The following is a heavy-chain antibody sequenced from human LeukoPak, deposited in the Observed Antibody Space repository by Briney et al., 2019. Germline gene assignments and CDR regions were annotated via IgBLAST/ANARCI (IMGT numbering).Heavy chain of an antibody. V-gene: IGHV3-74*01. Sequence: PGGSLRLSCAASGFTFSSYWMHWVRQAPGKGLVWVSRINSDGSSTSYADYVKGRFTISRDNAKNTLYLQMNSLRAEDTAVYYCARVAYDSSGYYHHYFDYWGQGTLVTVSS. J-gene: IGHJ4*02. D-gene: IGHD3-22*01. CDR2: INSDGSST. CDR1: GFTFSSYW. CDR3: ARVAYDSSGYYHHYFDY.